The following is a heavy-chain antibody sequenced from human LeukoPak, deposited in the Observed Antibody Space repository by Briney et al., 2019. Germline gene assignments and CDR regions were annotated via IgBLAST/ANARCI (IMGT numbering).Heavy chain of an antibody. D-gene: IGHD1-14*01. J-gene: IGHJ6*02. Sequence: PRGSLRLSCAASGVAVSSNCMTSVRQAPGKGLELGSLINRGGPPFYADSVRARFTTSRDTSKNTLYLQMDSLRVEATAVYFCARDWYNSAGPVPYGMDVWGQGTTVTVSS. V-gene: IGHV3-66*01. CDR3: ARDWYNSAGPVPYGMDV. CDR2: INRGGPP. CDR1: GVAVSSNC.